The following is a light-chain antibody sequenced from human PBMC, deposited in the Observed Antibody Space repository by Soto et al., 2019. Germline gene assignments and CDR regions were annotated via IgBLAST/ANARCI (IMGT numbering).Light chain of an antibody. J-gene: IGKJ3*01. CDR2: GAS. CDR3: QQYNSWPLGT. V-gene: IGKV3-15*01. Sequence: EIVMTQSPVTLSVSPGERATITCRASQDVNSNLAWFQQKPGQGPRLLIFGASTRATGIPARFSGSGSGTEFTLTISSLQSEDFAVYYCQQYNSWPLGTFGPGTKVDIK. CDR1: QDVNSN.